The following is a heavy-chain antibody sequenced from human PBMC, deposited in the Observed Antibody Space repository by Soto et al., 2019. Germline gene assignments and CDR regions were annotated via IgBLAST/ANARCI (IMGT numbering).Heavy chain of an antibody. CDR3: ARYPGIAAASYWYFDL. CDR2: SYYSGST. J-gene: IGHJ2*01. Sequence: QLQLQESGPGLVKPSETLSLTCTVSGGSISSSSYYWGWMRPPPGQGLEGVGSSYYSGSTYYNTSLKGGVSISVDTSKHQCSLTLSSVAAADTAVYYCARYPGIAAASYWYFDLWGRGTLVTVSS. CDR1: GGSISSSSYY. V-gene: IGHV4-39*01. D-gene: IGHD6-13*01.